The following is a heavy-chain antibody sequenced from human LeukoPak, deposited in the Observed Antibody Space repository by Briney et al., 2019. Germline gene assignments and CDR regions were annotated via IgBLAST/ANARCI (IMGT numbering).Heavy chain of an antibody. CDR1: GFPFSSYG. D-gene: IGHD6-13*01. J-gene: IGHJ5*02. CDR3: AKALYSGSRHTFDP. CDR2: ISGSGGST. V-gene: IGHV3-23*01. Sequence: GGSLRLSCAASGFPFSSYGMSWVRQAPGKGLEWVSAISGSGGSTYYAASVKGRFTISRDNSKNTLYLQMNSLRAEDTAVYYCAKALYSGSRHTFDPWGQGTLVTVSS.